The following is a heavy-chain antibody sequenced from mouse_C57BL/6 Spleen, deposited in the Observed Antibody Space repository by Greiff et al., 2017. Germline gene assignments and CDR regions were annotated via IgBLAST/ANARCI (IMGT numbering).Heavy chain of an antibody. J-gene: IGHJ2*01. CDR2: IDPSDSYT. Sequence: QVHVKQPGAELVKPGASVKLSCKASGYTFTSYWMQWVKQRPGQGLEWIGEIDPSDSYTNYNQKFKGKATLTVDTSSSTAYMQLSSLTSEDSAVYYCARSAVPYFDYWGQGTTLTVSS. V-gene: IGHV1-50*01. CDR1: GYTFTSYW. CDR3: ARSAVPYFDY.